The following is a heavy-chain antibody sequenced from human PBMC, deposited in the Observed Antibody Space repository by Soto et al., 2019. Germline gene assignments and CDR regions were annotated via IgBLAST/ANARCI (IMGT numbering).Heavy chain of an antibody. J-gene: IGHJ4*02. CDR1: GGSISSTGYF. Sequence: QVQLQESGPGLVKPSQTLSLTCTVSGGSISSTGYFWTWLRQHQGKGLEWIGYIFYSGSTFHNPSLKSRVIISVDTYKNQFSLELSSVTAAGTAVYYGAREAGSGDYFDSWGQGTLVTVSS. D-gene: IGHD1-26*01. CDR2: IFYSGST. V-gene: IGHV4-31*03. CDR3: AREAGSGDYFDS.